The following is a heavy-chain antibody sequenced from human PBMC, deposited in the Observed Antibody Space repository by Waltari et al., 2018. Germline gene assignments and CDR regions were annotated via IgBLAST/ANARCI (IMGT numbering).Heavy chain of an antibody. D-gene: IGHD5-18*01. CDR3: ARGPNADTAMVAEY. Sequence: QVQLVQSGTEVKKPGASVRVSCKASGYTFASYGISWVRQAPGQGLECMGWSSTDSGNRWYAHEDMSRVTPSTDTSAGTGYGQLGSLRSDDTGMYYCARGPNADTAMVAEYWGQGT. J-gene: IGHJ4*02. CDR1: GYTFASYG. CDR2: SSTDSGNR. V-gene: IGHV1-18*01.